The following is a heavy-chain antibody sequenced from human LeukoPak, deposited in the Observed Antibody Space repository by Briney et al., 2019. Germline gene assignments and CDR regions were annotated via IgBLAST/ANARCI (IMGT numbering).Heavy chain of an antibody. J-gene: IGHJ4*02. D-gene: IGHD3-22*01. CDR3: ARPSHDTSGYYFGF. V-gene: IGHV3-74*03. CDR1: GFTFSIYW. Sequence: GGSLRLSCAASGFTFSIYWMHWVRQAPGKGLVWVSHINGDGSDTTYADSVKGRFSISRDNAKNTLYLQMNSLRAEDTAVYYCARPSHDTSGYYFGFWGQGTPLTVSS. CDR2: INGDGSDT.